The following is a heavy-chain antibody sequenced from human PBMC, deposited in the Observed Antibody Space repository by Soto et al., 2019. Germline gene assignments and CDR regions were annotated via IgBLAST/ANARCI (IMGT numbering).Heavy chain of an antibody. CDR2: IFYSGST. Sequence: VQLQESGPGLVKPSETLSLTCTVSDGSISSYYWSWIRQPPGKGLEWIGFIFYSGSTSYNPSLKSRVTISIDTSQDPVSLKLNSVIAADTAVYYCASMIGDPVLSFDSWGQGTLVAVSS. CDR1: DGSISSYY. V-gene: IGHV4-59*01. D-gene: IGHD3-10*02. CDR3: ASMIGDPVLSFDS. J-gene: IGHJ5*01.